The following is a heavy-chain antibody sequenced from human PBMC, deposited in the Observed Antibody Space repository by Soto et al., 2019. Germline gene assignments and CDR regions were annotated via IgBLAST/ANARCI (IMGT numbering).Heavy chain of an antibody. Sequence: LRLSCAASGFTFSSYWMHWVRQAPGKRLVWVSRINSDGSSTSYADSVKGRFTISRDNAKNTLYLQMNSLRAEDTAVYYCARSSIYCTNGVCYYYYYMDVWGKGTTVTVSS. J-gene: IGHJ6*03. CDR1: GFTFSSYW. CDR3: ARSSIYCTNGVCYYYYYMDV. V-gene: IGHV3-74*01. D-gene: IGHD2-8*01. CDR2: INSDGSST.